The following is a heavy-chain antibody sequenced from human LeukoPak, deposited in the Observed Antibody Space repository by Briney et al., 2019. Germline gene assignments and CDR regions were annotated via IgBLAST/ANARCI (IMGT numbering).Heavy chain of an antibody. V-gene: IGHV3-21*01. J-gene: IGHJ4*02. D-gene: IGHD6-19*01. CDR3: ARDSESGWSDY. Sequence: GGSLRLSCAASGFTFSSYSMNWVRQAPGKWLEWVSSISSSSSYIYYADSVKGRFTISRDNAKNSLYLQMNSLRAEDTAVYYCARDSESGWSDYWGQGTLVTVSS. CDR1: GFTFSSYS. CDR2: ISSSSSYI.